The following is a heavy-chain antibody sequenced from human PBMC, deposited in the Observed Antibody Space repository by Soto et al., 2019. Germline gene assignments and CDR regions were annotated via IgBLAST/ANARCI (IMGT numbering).Heavy chain of an antibody. D-gene: IGHD3-9*01. J-gene: IGHJ4*02. CDR2: INHSGST. CDR3: ARGTPGLRYFDWLPPLFDY. CDR1: GGSFSGYY. V-gene: IGHV4-34*01. Sequence: PSETLSLTCAVYGGSFSGYYWSWIRQPPGKGLEWIGEINHSGSTNYNPSLKSRVTISVDTSKNQFPLKLSSVTAADTAVYYCARGTPGLRYFDWLPPLFDYWGQGTLVTVSS.